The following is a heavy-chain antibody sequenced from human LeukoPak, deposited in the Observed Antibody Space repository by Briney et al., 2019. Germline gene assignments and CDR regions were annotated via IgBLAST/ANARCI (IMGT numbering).Heavy chain of an antibody. CDR2: IKTDGTTA. J-gene: IGHJ4*02. V-gene: IGHV3-74*01. CDR1: GFSFNDYY. D-gene: IGHD3-22*01. CDR3: ARDYYDSSGYLY. Sequence: GGSLRLSCAASGFSFNDYYLHWVRQAPGKGLVWVSLIKTDGTTALYADAVKGRFTISRDSAKNTVYLHMNSVRDEDSALYYCARDYYDSSGYLYWGQGTLVTFSS.